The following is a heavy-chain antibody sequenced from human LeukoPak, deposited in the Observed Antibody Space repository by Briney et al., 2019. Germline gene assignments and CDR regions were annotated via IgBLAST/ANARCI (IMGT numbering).Heavy chain of an antibody. CDR2: ISSSSSYI. J-gene: IGHJ4*02. Sequence: GGSLRLSCAASGFTVSSNYMSWVRQAPGKGLEWVSSISSSSSYIYYADSVKGRFTISRDNAKNSLYLQMNSLRAEDTAVYYCARGQPGVAAAGNLDYWGQGTLVTVSS. D-gene: IGHD6-13*01. CDR1: GFTVSSNY. V-gene: IGHV3-21*01. CDR3: ARGQPGVAAAGNLDY.